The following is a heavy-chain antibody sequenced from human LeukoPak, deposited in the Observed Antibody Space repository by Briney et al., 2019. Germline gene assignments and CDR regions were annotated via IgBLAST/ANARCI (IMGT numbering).Heavy chain of an antibody. Sequence: SGPTLGDPPQTPTLTCTLSWVSLSTNGMCVSWIRQPPGEALGGLARIDWDDDTYYSTSLKTRLTISKDTSKNQVVLTMINMDPVDTATYYCARTSYSSSSVFFDYWGQGTLVTVSS. CDR3: ARTSYSSSSVFFDY. CDR2: IDWDDDT. J-gene: IGHJ4*02. V-gene: IGHV2-70*11. D-gene: IGHD6-6*01. CDR1: WVSLSTNGMC.